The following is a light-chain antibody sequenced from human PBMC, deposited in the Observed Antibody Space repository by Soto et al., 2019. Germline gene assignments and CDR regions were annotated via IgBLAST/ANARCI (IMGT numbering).Light chain of an antibody. CDR3: QQSRT. Sequence: IQLTQSPSSLSASVGDRVTITCRASQTISSWLAWYQQKPGKAPKLLIYKASTLKSGVPSRFSGSGSGTEFTLTISSLQPDDFATYYCQQSRTFGQGTKVDIK. J-gene: IGKJ1*01. CDR1: QTISSW. CDR2: KAS. V-gene: IGKV1-5*03.